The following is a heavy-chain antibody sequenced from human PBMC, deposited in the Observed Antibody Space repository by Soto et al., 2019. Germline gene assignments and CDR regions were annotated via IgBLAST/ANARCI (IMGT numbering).Heavy chain of an antibody. Sequence: EVQLMESGGGLVQPGGSLRLSCAGSGYTHSFDTNAMSCVRPAPDKGLEWVAGISPTGGSTYYADSVKGRITISRDNSKHRLCLQMASLMDGDEAVFFCARVERGLVSTIGGGFASWGRGTLGTVSS. CDR1: GYTHSFDTNA. J-gene: IGHJ4*02. D-gene: IGHD2-8*01. V-gene: IGHV3-23*01. CDR2: ISPTGGST. CDR3: ARVERGLVSTIGGGFAS.